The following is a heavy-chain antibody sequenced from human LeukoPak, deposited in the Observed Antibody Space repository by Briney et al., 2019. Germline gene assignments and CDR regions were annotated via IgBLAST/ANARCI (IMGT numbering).Heavy chain of an antibody. CDR3: ASGYSGYDSIYYGMDV. J-gene: IGHJ6*02. D-gene: IGHD5-12*01. CDR2: ISYDGSNK. V-gene: IGHV3-30*04. CDR1: GFTLSSYA. Sequence: GGSLRLSCAPSGFTLSSYAMHRVRQAPGKGVEWVAVISYDGSNKYYADSVKGRFTISRDNSKNTLYLQMNSLRAEDTAVYYCASGYSGYDSIYYGMDVWGQGTTVTVSS.